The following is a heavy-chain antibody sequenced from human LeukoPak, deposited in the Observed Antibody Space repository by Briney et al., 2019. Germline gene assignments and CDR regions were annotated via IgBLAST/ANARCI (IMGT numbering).Heavy chain of an antibody. CDR1: GFTFSTYE. CDR3: ARSKTVEMATIIAY. Sequence: GGSLRLSCAASGFTFSTYEMNWVRQAPGKGLEWVSYISSSSSTIYYADSVKGRFTISRDNAKNSLYLQMNSLRAEDTAVYYCARSKTVEMATIIAYWGQGTLVTVSS. D-gene: IGHD5-24*01. CDR2: ISSSSSTI. J-gene: IGHJ4*02. V-gene: IGHV3-48*03.